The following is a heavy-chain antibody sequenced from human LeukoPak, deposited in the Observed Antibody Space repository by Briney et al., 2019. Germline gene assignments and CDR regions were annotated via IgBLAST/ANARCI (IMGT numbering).Heavy chain of an antibody. J-gene: IGHJ4*02. CDR3: ARASRGYGDYAVQFEY. Sequence: SVKVSCTASGGSFKTYAVICVRQAPGQGLEWVGRILPFSGTSNYAQKFQDRVTLTADMSTSTVYMELSSLRSNDTAVYFCARASRGYGDYAVQFEYWGQGTLVTVSS. D-gene: IGHD4-17*01. CDR1: GGSFKTYA. CDR2: ILPFSGTS. V-gene: IGHV1-69*06.